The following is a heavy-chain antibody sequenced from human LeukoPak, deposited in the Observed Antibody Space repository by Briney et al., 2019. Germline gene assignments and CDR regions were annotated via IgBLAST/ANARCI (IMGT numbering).Heavy chain of an antibody. V-gene: IGHV1-69-2*01. CDR3: ATHLVNSNYRYYFDY. Sequence: ASVKVSCKASGYTFTDYYMHWVQQAPGKGLEWMGRVDPEDGETIYAEKFQGRVTITADTSTDTAYMELSSLRSEDTAVYYCATHLVNSNYRYYFDYRGQGTLVTVSS. D-gene: IGHD4-11*01. CDR1: GYTFTDYY. J-gene: IGHJ4*02. CDR2: VDPEDGET.